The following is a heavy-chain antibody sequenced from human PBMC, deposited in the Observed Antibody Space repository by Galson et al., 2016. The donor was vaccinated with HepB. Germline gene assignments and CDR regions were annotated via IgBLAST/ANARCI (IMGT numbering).Heavy chain of an antibody. Sequence: SVKVSCKASGYTFTGYYMHWVRQAPGQGLEWMGWINPNSGGTKYAQKFQGWVTMTRDTSISTAYMELSRLRSDDTAVYYCARELCSSISCYYDYWGQGTLVTASS. CDR2: INPNSGGT. D-gene: IGHD2-2*01. V-gene: IGHV1-2*04. CDR1: GYTFTGYY. J-gene: IGHJ4*02. CDR3: ARELCSSISCYYDY.